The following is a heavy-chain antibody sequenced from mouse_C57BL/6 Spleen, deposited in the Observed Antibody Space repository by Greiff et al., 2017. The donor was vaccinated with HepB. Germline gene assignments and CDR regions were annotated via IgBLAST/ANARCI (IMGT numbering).Heavy chain of an antibody. V-gene: IGHV1-69*01. Sequence: VQLQQSGAELVMPGASVKLSCKASGYTFTSYWMHWVKQRPGQGLEWIGEIDPSDSYTNYNQKFKGKSTLTVDKSSSTAYMQLSSLTSEDSAVYYCARKAPLGTYAMDYWGQGTSVTVSS. CDR3: ARKAPLGTYAMDY. CDR2: IDPSDSYT. CDR1: GYTFTSYW. J-gene: IGHJ4*01. D-gene: IGHD3-3*01.